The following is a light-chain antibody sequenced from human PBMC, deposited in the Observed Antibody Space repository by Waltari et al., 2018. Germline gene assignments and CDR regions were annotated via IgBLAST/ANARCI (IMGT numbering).Light chain of an antibody. CDR2: SST. CDR3: LLYYGATWE. CDR1: TGAVNNDPF. V-gene: IGLV7-43*01. J-gene: IGLJ3*02. Sequence: QTVVTQEPSLTVSPGGTVTPTCASSTGAVNNDPFPKWIQQKPGQAPRALIYSSTNKHSWTPARFSGSLIGGKAALTVSGVQPEDEADYYCLLYYGATWEFGGGTKLTVL.